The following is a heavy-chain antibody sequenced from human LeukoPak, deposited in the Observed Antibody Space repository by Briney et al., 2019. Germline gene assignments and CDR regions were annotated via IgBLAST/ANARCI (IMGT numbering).Heavy chain of an antibody. J-gene: IGHJ5*02. CDR2: IYYSGST. Sequence: KSSETLSLTCTVSGGSISSGDYYWSWIRQPPGKGLEWIGYIYYSGSTYYNPSLKSPVTISVDTSKNQFSLKLSSVTAADTAVYYCARGPPEWELLWWFDPWGQGTLVTVSS. CDR1: GGSISSGDYY. V-gene: IGHV4-30-4*08. CDR3: ARGPPEWELLWWFDP. D-gene: IGHD1-26*01.